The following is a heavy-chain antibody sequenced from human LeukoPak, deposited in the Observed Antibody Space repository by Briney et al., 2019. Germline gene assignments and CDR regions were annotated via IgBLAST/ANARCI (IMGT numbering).Heavy chain of an antibody. V-gene: IGHV3-64*01. Sequence: QPGGSLRLSCAASGFTFSSYAMHWVRQAPGKGLEYVSAISSNGGSTYYANSVKGRFNISRDNSKNTLYLQMGSLRAEDMAVYYCARGIKVDTFYYFDYWGQGTLVTVSS. CDR2: ISSNGGST. CDR3: ARGIKVDTFYYFDY. D-gene: IGHD5-18*01. J-gene: IGHJ4*02. CDR1: GFTFSSYA.